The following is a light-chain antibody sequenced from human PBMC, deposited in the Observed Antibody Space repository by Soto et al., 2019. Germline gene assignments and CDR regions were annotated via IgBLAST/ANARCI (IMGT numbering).Light chain of an antibody. V-gene: IGKV4-1*01. CDR1: QTALYSSNTKNH. CDR3: QQYYSTPRT. J-gene: IGKJ1*01. CDR2: WAS. Sequence: DIVMTQSPDSLSVSLGERATINCKSSQTALYSSNTKNHLAWYQQRPGQPPKLLFSWASTRESGVPDRFSASGSGTDFTLSIGSLQAEDVAVYYCQQYYSTPRTFGQGTKVEIK.